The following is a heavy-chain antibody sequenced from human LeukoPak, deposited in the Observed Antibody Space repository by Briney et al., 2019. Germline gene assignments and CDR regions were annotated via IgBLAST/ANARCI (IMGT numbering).Heavy chain of an antibody. J-gene: IGHJ5*02. V-gene: IGHV3-21*04. CDR1: GFTFSSYS. Sequence: GGSLRLSCAASGFTFSSYSMNWVRQAPGKGLEWVSSISSSSSYTYYADSVKGRFTISRDNSKNTLYLQMNSLRAEDTAVYYCAKGPYYDFWSGYPNWFDPWGQGTLVTVSS. CDR3: AKGPYYDFWSGYPNWFDP. D-gene: IGHD3-3*01. CDR2: ISSSSSYT.